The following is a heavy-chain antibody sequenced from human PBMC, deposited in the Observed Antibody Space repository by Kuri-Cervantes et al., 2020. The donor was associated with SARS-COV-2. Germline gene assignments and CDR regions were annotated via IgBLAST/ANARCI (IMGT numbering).Heavy chain of an antibody. CDR3: AREYSGSYYVLGLTEYFQH. D-gene: IGHD1-26*01. Sequence: SETLSLTCTVSGGSISSGDYYWSWIRQPPGKGLEWIGYIYYSGSTYYNPSLKSRVTISVDTSKNQFSLKLSSVTAAGTAVYYCAREYSGSYYVLGLTEYFQHWGQGTLVTVSS. V-gene: IGHV4-30-4*08. J-gene: IGHJ1*01. CDR2: IYYSGST. CDR1: GGSISSGDYY.